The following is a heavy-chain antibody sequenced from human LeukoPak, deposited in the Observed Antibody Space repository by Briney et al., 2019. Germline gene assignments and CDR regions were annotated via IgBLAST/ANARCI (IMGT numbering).Heavy chain of an antibody. CDR1: GFTVSSNY. V-gene: IGHV3-53*01. D-gene: IGHD6-13*01. Sequence: GGSLRLSCAASGFTVSSNYMSWVRQAPGKGLEWVSVIYSGGSTYYADSVKGRFTISRDNSKNTLYLQMNSLSAEDTAVYYCARHSSSWHYSDYWGQGTLVTVSS. J-gene: IGHJ4*02. CDR2: IYSGGST. CDR3: ARHSSSWHYSDY.